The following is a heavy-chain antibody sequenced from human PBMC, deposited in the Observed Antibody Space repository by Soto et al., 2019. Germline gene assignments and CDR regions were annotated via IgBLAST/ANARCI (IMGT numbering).Heavy chain of an antibody. J-gene: IGHJ4*02. CDR1: GYTFTDHD. CDR2: ITAATGNT. V-gene: IGHV1-3*01. Sequence: QVLLVQSGAAVKKPGASVKISCETSGYTFTDHDVAWVRQAPGQGLEWMGWITAATGNTRYSQKSQGRVTITRDTSANPAYMDLSSLGSEDTAVYYCSRGWGSHYAPFDNWGQGTLVTFSS. CDR3: SRGWGSHYAPFDN. D-gene: IGHD3-16*01.